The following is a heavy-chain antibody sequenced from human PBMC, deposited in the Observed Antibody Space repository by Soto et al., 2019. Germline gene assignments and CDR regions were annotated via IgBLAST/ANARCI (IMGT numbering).Heavy chain of an antibody. CDR2: TFNFSPNL. V-gene: IGHV3-21*01. J-gene: IGHJ3*01. CDR3: AREEGYCDGGRCFPSAFDV. D-gene: IGHD2-21*01. CDR1: GFTFGTYA. Sequence: PGGSLRLSCAASGFAASGFTFGTYAMSWVRQAPGEGLEWVSSTFNFSPNLYYADSVKGRFTISWDITKRSLYLQMNSLRAEDTAVYYCAREEGYCDGGRCFPSAFDVWGQGTVVTVSS.